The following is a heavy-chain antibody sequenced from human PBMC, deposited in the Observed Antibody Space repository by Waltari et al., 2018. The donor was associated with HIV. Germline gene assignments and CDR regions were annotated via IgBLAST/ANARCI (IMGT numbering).Heavy chain of an antibody. CDR3: ARSRSGSYGYFDS. CDR2: VFIIGST. J-gene: IGHJ4*02. V-gene: IGHV4-4*08. Sequence: QVQLQESGPRLVTPSGTLSLICSVSGGSLGDYYWSWIRQSPGKEMEWIGHVFIIGSTNYNPSLKSRLTISIDRSRSQISLKLASVTAADTGFYYCARSRSGSYGYFDSWGQGALVTVSS. CDR1: GGSLGDYY. D-gene: IGHD1-26*01.